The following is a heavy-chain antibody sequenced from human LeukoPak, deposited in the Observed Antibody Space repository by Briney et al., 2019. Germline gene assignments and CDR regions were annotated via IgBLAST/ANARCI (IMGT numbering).Heavy chain of an antibody. CDR3: ARKALPGNWFDP. CDR1: GDSISTYY. Sequence: AETLSLTCTVSGDSISTYYWSWIRQPAGKGLEWIGRIFTSGRNNYNPSLKSRVTMSLDTSKNQFSLKLSSVTAADTAVYYCARKALPGNWFDPWGQGALVTVSS. CDR2: IFTSGRN. J-gene: IGHJ5*02. V-gene: IGHV4-4*07.